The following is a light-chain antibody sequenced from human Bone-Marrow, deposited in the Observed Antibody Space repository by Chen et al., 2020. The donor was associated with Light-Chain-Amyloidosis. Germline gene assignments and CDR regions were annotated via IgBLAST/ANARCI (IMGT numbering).Light chain of an antibody. CDR3: QVWDSSIVV. CDR2: QTT. CDR1: KLSSKY. V-gene: IGLV3-1*01. Sequence: FELTQSTSVSVPPGQTASITCSGDKLSSKYVFWYQQKPGQAPVMVIYQTTKRPSGIPERFSGSNSGNAATLTISGTQAMDEGDYYCQVWDSSIVVFGGGTKLTVL. J-gene: IGLJ3*02.